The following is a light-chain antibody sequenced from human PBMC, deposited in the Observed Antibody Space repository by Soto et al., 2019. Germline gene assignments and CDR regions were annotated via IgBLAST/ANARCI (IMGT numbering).Light chain of an antibody. CDR2: SNN. V-gene: IGLV1-44*01. CDR3: QSYDSSLSGSSV. Sequence: QSVLTQPPSTSGTPGQRVTISCSGSSSNIGSKTVNWYQHLPGTAPKLLIYSNNQRPSGVPERFSGSKSGTSASLAVSGLQSEDEADYYCQSYDSSLSGSSVFGTGTKVTVL. CDR1: SSNIGSKT. J-gene: IGLJ1*01.